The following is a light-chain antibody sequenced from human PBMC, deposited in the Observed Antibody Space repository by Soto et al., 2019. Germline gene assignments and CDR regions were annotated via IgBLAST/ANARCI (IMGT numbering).Light chain of an antibody. V-gene: IGKV3-20*01. CDR3: RQCGRSPFT. CDR2: GAS. Sequence: ESVLTQSPGTLSMSPGERATLSCRASQSVSSSYSAWYQQKPGQAPRLLIYGASSKATGISDSFIGSGSGTDVTHTSSRLEPEDFAAYYCRQCGRSPFTFGPGTKVHIK. CDR1: QSVSSSY. J-gene: IGKJ3*01.